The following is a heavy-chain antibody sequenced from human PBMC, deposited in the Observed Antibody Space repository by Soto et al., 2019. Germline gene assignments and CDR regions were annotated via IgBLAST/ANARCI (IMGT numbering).Heavy chain of an antibody. J-gene: IGHJ5*02. CDR1: GYTFTSYA. D-gene: IGHD2-8*02. V-gene: IGHV1-3*01. CDR3: GRGGRGVDADWFGP. CDR2: INAGKGNT. Sequence: ASVKVSCKASGYTFTSYAMHCVRQPPGQRLEWMGWINAGKGNTKYSQKFQGRVTITRDTSPGKAYTELSRLRSEYTPADYRGRGGRGVDADWFGPWGQGPLVTVSS.